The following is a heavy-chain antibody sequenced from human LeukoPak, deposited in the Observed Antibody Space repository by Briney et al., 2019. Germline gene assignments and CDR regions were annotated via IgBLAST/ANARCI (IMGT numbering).Heavy chain of an antibody. J-gene: IGHJ5*02. D-gene: IGHD2-15*01. V-gene: IGHV4-34*01. CDR3: ARAPRKWWPVKT. CDR1: GGSFSGYY. Sequence: SETLSLTCAVYGGSFSGYYWCWIRQPPGKGLEWIGEINHSGSTNYNPSLKSRVTISVDTSKNQFSLKLSSVTAADTAVYYCARAPRKWWPVKTWGQGTLVTVSS. CDR2: INHSGST.